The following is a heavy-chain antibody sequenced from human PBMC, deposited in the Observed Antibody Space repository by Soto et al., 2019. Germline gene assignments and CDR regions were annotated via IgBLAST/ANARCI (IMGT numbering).Heavy chain of an antibody. J-gene: IGHJ4*02. Sequence: QVQLVQSGAEVKKPGSSVKVSCKASGGTFSSYTISWVRQAPGQGLEWMGRIIPILGIANYAQKFQGRVTITADKSTSTAYMELSSLRSEDTAVYYCAIEHPGYCSSTSCHSSIGWGQGTLVTVSS. CDR2: IIPILGIA. V-gene: IGHV1-69*02. D-gene: IGHD2-2*01. CDR3: AIEHPGYCSSTSCHSSIG. CDR1: GGTFSSYT.